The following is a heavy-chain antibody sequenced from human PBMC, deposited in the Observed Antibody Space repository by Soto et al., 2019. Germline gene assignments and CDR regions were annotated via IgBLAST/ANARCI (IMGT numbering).Heavy chain of an antibody. CDR2: ISAGGSNT. CDR3: ARVRVIRGVIPSHFGL. J-gene: IGHJ4*02. V-gene: IGHV3-23*01. CDR1: GFSFSNYA. D-gene: IGHD3-10*01. Sequence: GGSLRLSCAASGFSFSNYAMNWVRQAPGKGLEWVSAISAGGSNTNYADSVKGRFTISSDNSKNTLYLQMNGLRADDTAVYYCARVRVIRGVIPSHFGLWGQGTLVTVSS.